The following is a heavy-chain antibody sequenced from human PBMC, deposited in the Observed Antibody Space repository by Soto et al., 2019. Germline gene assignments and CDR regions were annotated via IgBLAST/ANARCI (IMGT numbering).Heavy chain of an antibody. CDR3: ARDGGRLRLYYGMDV. CDR1: GGSIISSNW. CDR2: IYHSGST. J-gene: IGHJ6*02. V-gene: IGHV4-4*02. D-gene: IGHD4-17*01. Sequence: PSETLSLTCAVSGGSIISSNWWSFVRQPPGKGLEWIGEIYHSGSTNYNPSLKSRVTISVDKSKNQFSLKLSSVTAADTAVYYCARDGGRLRLYYGMDVWGQGTTVTVSS.